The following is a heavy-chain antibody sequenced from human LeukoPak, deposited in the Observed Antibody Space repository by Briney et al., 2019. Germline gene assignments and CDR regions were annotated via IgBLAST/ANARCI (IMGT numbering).Heavy chain of an antibody. V-gene: IGHV4-61*02. CDR2: IFTSGST. D-gene: IGHD3-22*01. Sequence: SETLSLTCTVSVGSISSGSYYWSWIRQPAGKGLEWIGRIFTSGSTNYNPSLKSRVTISIDTSKNQFSLKLSSVTAADTAVYYCARQWYDSSGYYFDYWGQGTLVTVSS. CDR3: ARQWYDSSGYYFDY. CDR1: VGSISSGSYY. J-gene: IGHJ4*02.